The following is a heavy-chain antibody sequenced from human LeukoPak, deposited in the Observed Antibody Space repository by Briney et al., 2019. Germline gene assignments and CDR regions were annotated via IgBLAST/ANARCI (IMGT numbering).Heavy chain of an antibody. CDR3: ARVRLGRPIDY. CDR2: IYYSGST. Sequence: SETLSLTCTVSGGSISSYYWSWIRQPPGKGLEWIGYIYYSGSTNYNPSLKSRVTISVDTSKNQFSLKLSSVTAADTAVYYCARVRLGRPIDYWGQGTLVTVSS. J-gene: IGHJ4*02. D-gene: IGHD6-6*01. CDR1: GGSISSYY. V-gene: IGHV4-59*08.